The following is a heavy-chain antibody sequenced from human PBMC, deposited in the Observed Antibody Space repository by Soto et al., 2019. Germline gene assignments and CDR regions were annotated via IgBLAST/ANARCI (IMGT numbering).Heavy chain of an antibody. V-gene: IGHV1-69*13. Sequence: SVKVSCKASGGTFSSYAISWVRQAPGQGPEWMGGIIPVFGTANYAQKFQDRVTITADESTSTAYMELSSLTSEDTAVYYCARPPRVGFQYGMDVWGQGTTVTVSS. D-gene: IGHD1-26*01. CDR3: ARPPRVGFQYGMDV. CDR2: IIPVFGTA. CDR1: GGTFSSYA. J-gene: IGHJ6*02.